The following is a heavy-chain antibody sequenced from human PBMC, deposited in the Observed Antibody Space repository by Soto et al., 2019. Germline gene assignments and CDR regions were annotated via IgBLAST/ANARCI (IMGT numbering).Heavy chain of an antibody. V-gene: IGHV3-23*01. D-gene: IGHD6-6*01. CDR1: GFTFSSYA. CDR3: AKYSSSYDAFDI. CDR2: ISGSGGST. Sequence: SGGSLRLSCAASGFTFSSYAMSWVRQAPGKGLEWVSAISGSGGSTYYADSVKGRFTISRDNSKNTLYLQMNSLRAEDTAVYYCAKYSSSYDAFDIWGQGTMVTVSS. J-gene: IGHJ3*02.